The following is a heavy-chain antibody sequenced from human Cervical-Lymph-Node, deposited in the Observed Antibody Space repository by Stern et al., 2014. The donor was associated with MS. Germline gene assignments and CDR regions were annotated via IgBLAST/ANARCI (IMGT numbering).Heavy chain of an antibody. CDR3: ARGVTAVTNYVPNWCFDL. J-gene: IGHJ2*01. CDR1: GGSITNRDY. Sequence: QVQLQESGPGLVKPSETLSLTCTVSGGSITNRDYWGWIRQSPGKGLEWIGSVYYSGITYYRPSLKSRATLSIDTSRNQFFLTLACVTATDTAVYFCARGVTAVTNYVPNWCFDLWGRGTLVTVSS. D-gene: IGHD4-11*01. CDR2: VYYSGIT. V-gene: IGHV4-39*02.